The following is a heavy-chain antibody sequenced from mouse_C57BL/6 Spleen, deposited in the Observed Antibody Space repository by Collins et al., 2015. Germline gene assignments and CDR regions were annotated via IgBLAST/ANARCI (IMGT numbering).Heavy chain of an antibody. CDR1: GYTFTDYY. Sequence: EVQLQQSGPELVKPGASVKISCKASGYTFTDYYMNWVKQSHGKSLEWIGDINPNNGGTSYNQKFKGKATLTVDKSSSTAYMELRSLTSEDSAVYYCARGEGALSSHFDYWGQGTTLTVSS. D-gene: IGHD1-1*01. CDR2: INPNNGGT. V-gene: IGHV1-26*01. CDR3: ARGEGALSSHFDY. J-gene: IGHJ2*01.